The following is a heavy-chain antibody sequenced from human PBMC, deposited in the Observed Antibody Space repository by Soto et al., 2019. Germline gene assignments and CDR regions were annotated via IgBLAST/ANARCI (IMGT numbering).Heavy chain of an antibody. Sequence: GGSVRLSCAASGFTFRSFTMNWVRQAPGKGLEWVSTISSNSAYIYYTDALRGRFTISRDNAKNSLHLQMNSLRAEDTAVYYCTRDASRDSSARGWFDPWGPGTLVTVSS. J-gene: IGHJ5*02. V-gene: IGHV3-21*01. CDR2: ISSNSAYI. CDR3: TRDASRDSSARGWFDP. CDR1: GFTFRSFT. D-gene: IGHD6-13*01.